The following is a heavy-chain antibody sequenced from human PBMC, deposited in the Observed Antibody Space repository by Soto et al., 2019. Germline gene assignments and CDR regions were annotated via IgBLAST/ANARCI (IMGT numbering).Heavy chain of an antibody. CDR3: AKDALAYYDFWS. Sequence: GGSLRLSCAASGLNFSSYAMSWVRQAPGKGLEWVSHISNSGRGTKYADSVKGRFTISRDNSKNTLYLQMNSLRAEDTAIYYCAKDALAYYDFWSWGQGTLVTVSS. D-gene: IGHD3-3*01. CDR1: GLNFSSYA. J-gene: IGHJ4*02. V-gene: IGHV3-23*01. CDR2: ISNSGRGT.